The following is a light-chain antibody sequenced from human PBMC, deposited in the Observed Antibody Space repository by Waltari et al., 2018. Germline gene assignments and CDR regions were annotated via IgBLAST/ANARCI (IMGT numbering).Light chain of an antibody. CDR3: AAWDDSLNGWV. CDR2: SNT. V-gene: IGLV1-44*01. CDR1: SPNLGSKP. Sequence: QSVLTQPPSASGTPGQRVHISLSGSSPNLGSKPLQWYPQHPATAPKLLIYSNTQRPSGVPDRFSGSKSGTSASLAISGLQSEDEADYYCAAWDDSLNGWVFGGGTKLTVL. J-gene: IGLJ3*02.